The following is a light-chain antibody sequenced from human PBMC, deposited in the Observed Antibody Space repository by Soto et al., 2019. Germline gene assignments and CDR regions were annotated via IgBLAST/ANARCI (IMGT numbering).Light chain of an antibody. J-gene: IGKJ1*01. CDR2: DAS. CDR1: QTVRNNY. Sequence: ETVMTQSPATLSVSPGERATLSCRASQTVRNNYLAWYQQKPGQAPRLLIYDASDRATGIPDRFSASGTGTDFTLTISDVQPEDFAVYYCHQRQSWPRTFGQGTKVDI. CDR3: HQRQSWPRT. V-gene: IGKV3D-20*02.